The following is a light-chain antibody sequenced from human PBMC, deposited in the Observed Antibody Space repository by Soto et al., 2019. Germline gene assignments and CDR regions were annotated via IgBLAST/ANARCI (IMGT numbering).Light chain of an antibody. J-gene: IGLJ3*02. Sequence: QSVLTQPASVSGSPGQSSTISCAGTSNDIGGYNYVSWYQQHPGKAPKLMIYEVSNRPSGISNRFSGSKSGNTASLTISGLQAEDEADYYCSSYTSSSTLFGGGTKLTFL. CDR2: EVS. CDR1: SNDIGGYNY. V-gene: IGLV2-14*01. CDR3: SSYTSSSTL.